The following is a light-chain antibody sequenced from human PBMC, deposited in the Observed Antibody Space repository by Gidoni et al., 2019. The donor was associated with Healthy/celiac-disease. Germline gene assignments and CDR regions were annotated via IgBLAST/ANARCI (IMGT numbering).Light chain of an antibody. CDR1: QSISSY. CDR2: AAS. V-gene: IGKV1-39*01. Sequence: DIQMTQSPSSLSASVGDRVTITCRASQSISSYLNWYQQKPEKAPKILIYAASSLQSGVPSRFSVSGSGTDFTLTISSLQPEDFATYYCQQSYSTPKTFGQGTKVEIK. CDR3: QQSYSTPKT. J-gene: IGKJ1*01.